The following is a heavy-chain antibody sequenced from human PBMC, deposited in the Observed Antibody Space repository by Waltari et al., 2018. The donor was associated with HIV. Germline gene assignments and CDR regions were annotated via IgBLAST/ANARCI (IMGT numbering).Heavy chain of an antibody. CDR3: ARANSSTSRYSAFDM. CDR2: FYSSGNS. D-gene: IGHD2-2*02. CDR1: GGSISSFY. Sequence: QVQLQESGPGLVKPSETLSLTCPVPGGSISSFYWRWVRQPAGKGLEWIGRFYSSGNSNYNPSLKSRVTLSLDTSKNQFSLNLSSVTAADTAVYYCARANSSTSRYSAFDMWGQGTVVTVSS. V-gene: IGHV4-4*07. J-gene: IGHJ3*02.